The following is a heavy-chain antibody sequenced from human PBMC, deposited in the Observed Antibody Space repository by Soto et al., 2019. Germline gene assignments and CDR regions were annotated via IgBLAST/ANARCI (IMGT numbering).Heavy chain of an antibody. CDR1: GFTFSSYS. CDR2: ISGSGGST. D-gene: IGHD2-2*01. J-gene: IGHJ4*02. V-gene: IGHV3-23*01. CDR3: AKGPIVVVPVCFDY. Sequence: XGSLRLSCAASGFTFSSYSMSWVRQAPGKGLEWVSAISGSGGSTYYADSVKGRFTIPRDNSKNTLYLQMNSLRAEDTAVYYCAKGPIVVVPVCFDYWGQGTLVTVSS.